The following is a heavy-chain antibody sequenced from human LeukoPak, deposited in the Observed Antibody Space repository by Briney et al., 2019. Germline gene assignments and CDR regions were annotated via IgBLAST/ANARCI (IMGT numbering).Heavy chain of an antibody. CDR3: AELGITMIGGV. Sequence: PGGSLRLSCAASGFTFSSYSMNWVRQAPGKGLEWVSYISSNTIYYADSVKGRFTISRDNAKNSLYLQMNSLRAEDTAVYYCAELGITMIGGVWGKGTTVTISS. CDR1: GFTFSSYS. J-gene: IGHJ6*04. V-gene: IGHV3-48*01. CDR2: ISSNTI. D-gene: IGHD3-10*02.